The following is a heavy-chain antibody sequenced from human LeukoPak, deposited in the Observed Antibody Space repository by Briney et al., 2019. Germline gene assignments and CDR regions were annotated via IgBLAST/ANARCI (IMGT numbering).Heavy chain of an antibody. CDR1: GYTFTVYY. Sequence: GASVKVSCKASGYTFTVYYMHWVRQAPGQGLEWMGWINPNSGGTNYAQKFQGRVTMTRDTSISTAYMELSRLRSDDTAVYYCARAEIMITFGGVIRYWGQGTLVTVSS. V-gene: IGHV1-2*02. CDR2: INPNSGGT. J-gene: IGHJ4*02. CDR3: ARAEIMITFGGVIRY. D-gene: IGHD3-16*01.